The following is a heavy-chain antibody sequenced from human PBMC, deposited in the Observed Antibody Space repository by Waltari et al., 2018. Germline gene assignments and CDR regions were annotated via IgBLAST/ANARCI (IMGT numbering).Heavy chain of an antibody. CDR1: GGSFSGYY. CDR2: INHSGST. V-gene: IGHV4-34*01. CDR3: ARPNGSGSTPFDY. D-gene: IGHD6-19*01. J-gene: IGHJ4*02. Sequence: QVQLQQWGAGLLKPSETLSLTCAVYGGSFSGYYWSWIRRPPGKGLEWIGEINHSGSTNYNPSLKSRVTISVDTSKNQFSLKLSSVTAADTAVYYCARPNGSGSTPFDYWGQGTLVTVSS.